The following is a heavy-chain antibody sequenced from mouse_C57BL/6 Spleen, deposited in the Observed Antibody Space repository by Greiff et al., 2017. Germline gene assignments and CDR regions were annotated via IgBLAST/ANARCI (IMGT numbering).Heavy chain of an antibody. D-gene: IGHD2-4*01. J-gene: IGHJ3*01. CDR3: ARPYDYDAWFSY. Sequence: DVKLVESGGGLVKPGGSLTLSCAASGFTFSDYGMHWVRQAPEKGLEWVAYISSGSSTIYYADTVKGRFTISRDNAKNTLVLQMTRLRSEDTARYYCARPYDYDAWFSYWGPKTLVTVSA. V-gene: IGHV5-17*01. CDR2: ISSGSSTI. CDR1: GFTFSDYG.